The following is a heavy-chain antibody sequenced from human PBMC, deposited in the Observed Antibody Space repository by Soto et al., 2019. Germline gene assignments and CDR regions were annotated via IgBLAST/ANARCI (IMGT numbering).Heavy chain of an antibody. J-gene: IGHJ4*02. CDR1: GGSISTGGYY. V-gene: IGHV4-39*01. CDR3: ARHTLFGELYYFDY. CDR2: IYYSGST. Sequence: SETLSLTCTVSGGSISTGGYYWSWIRQHPGKGLECIGYIYYSGSTYYNPSLKSRVTISVDTSKNQFSLKLSSVTAADTAIYYCARHTLFGELYYFDYWGQGTLVTVSS. D-gene: IGHD3-10*01.